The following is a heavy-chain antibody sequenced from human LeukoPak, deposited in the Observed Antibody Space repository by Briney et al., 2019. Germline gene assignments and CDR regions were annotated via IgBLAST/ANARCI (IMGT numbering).Heavy chain of an antibody. CDR3: ARAPITSPFYFDH. D-gene: IGHD2-2*01. J-gene: IGHJ4*02. CDR2: INWSGGST. Sequence: GGSLRLSCSASGFAFGDHGMSWVRHVPGKGLEWVSGINWSGGSTGYADPVRGRSTISRDKAKNSLYLQMDSLTAEDTALYYCARAPITSPFYFDHWGQGTLVTVSS. V-gene: IGHV3-20*04. CDR1: GFAFGDHG.